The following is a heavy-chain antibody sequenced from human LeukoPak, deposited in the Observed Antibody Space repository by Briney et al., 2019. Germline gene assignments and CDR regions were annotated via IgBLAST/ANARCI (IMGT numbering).Heavy chain of an antibody. V-gene: IGHV1-8*01. CDR1: GYTFTSYD. J-gene: IGHJ4*02. CDR2: MNSNSGNT. D-gene: IGHD6-19*01. Sequence: ASVKVSCKASGYTFTSYDINWVRQATGQGLEWMGWMNSNSGNTGYAQKVQGRVIMTRNTSISTAYMELSSLRSEDTAVYYCARALRGVAVAGTSYYFDYWGQGTLVTVSS. CDR3: ARALRGVAVAGTSYYFDY.